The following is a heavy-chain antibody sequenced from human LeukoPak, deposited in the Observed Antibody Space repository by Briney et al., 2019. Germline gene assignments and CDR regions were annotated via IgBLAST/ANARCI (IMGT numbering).Heavy chain of an antibody. CDR1: GYTFTNYT. Sequence: ASVKVSCKASGYTFTNYTLNWVRQAPGQGLEWMGWIDTNTGNPTYARGFIGRFVFSLDTSVTTAYLQISSLKAEDTAVYYCARDKAARRGNWFDPWGQGTLVTVSS. CDR2: IDTNTGNP. V-gene: IGHV7-4-1*02. CDR3: ARDKAARRGNWFDP. J-gene: IGHJ5*02. D-gene: IGHD6-6*01.